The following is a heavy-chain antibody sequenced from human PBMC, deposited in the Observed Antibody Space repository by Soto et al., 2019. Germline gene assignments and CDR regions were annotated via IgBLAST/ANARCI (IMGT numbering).Heavy chain of an antibody. J-gene: IGHJ4*02. CDR2: ISATSTYI. Sequence: EVQLVESGGGLVKPGGSLRLTCAGSTFNFTSYSLNWVRQAPGKGLEWVSSISATSTYIFYADSVKGRFTISRDNAQNSVSLQKNSLRAEDTALYYCARVNSATGSMHFDHWGQGTLVTVSS. D-gene: IGHD3-9*01. CDR3: ARVNSATGSMHFDH. V-gene: IGHV3-21*01. CDR1: TFNFTSYS.